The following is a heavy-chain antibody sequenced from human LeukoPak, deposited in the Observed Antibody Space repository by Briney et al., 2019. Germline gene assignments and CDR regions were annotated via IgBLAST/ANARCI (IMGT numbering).Heavy chain of an antibody. CDR3: ARGDIIRGDYNWFDP. V-gene: IGHV4-4*07. CDR1: TGSISSYY. J-gene: IGHJ5*02. Sequence: PSETLSLTCTVSTGSISSYYCSWIRQPAGKGLEYIWRIYSSGSTNYSPSLKSRVTMSVDTSKNQFSLKLTSVTAADTAVYYCARGDIIRGDYNWFDPWGQGILVTVSS. D-gene: IGHD3-10*01. CDR2: IYSSGST.